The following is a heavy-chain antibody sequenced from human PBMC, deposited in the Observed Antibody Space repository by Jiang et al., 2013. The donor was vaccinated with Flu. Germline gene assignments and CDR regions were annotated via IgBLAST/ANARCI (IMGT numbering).Heavy chain of an antibody. V-gene: IGHV3-23*01. Sequence: GFTFSRYAMSWVRQAPGKGLEWVSGISGSDGGTYYADSVKGRFTISRDNSKNTLYLQMNSLRVEDTAVYYCAKDSSGYTYGSFDYWGQGTLVTVSS. D-gene: IGHD5-18*01. CDR1: GFTFSRYA. CDR3: AKDSSGYTYGSFDY. J-gene: IGHJ4*02. CDR2: ISGSDGGT.